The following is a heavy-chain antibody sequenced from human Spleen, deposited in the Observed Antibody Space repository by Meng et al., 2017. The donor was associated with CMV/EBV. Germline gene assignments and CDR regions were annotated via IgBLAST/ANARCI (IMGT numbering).Heavy chain of an antibody. D-gene: IGHD4-17*01. Sequence: GESLKISCGTSGFSFSDYYMSWVRQAPGKGLEWVSVIYSGGSTYYADSVKGRFTISRDNSKNTLYLQMSSLRAEDTAVYYCARDWVNGDFHPLGGFDYWGQGTLVTVSS. J-gene: IGHJ4*02. CDR2: IYSGGST. CDR3: ARDWVNGDFHPLGGFDY. CDR1: GFSFSDYY. V-gene: IGHV3-66*02.